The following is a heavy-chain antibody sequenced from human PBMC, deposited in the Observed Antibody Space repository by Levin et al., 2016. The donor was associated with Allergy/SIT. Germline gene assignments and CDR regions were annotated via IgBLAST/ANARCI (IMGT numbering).Heavy chain of an antibody. CDR1: GGSISSSNW. J-gene: IGHJ4*02. CDR2: IYHSGST. CDR3: ARSGERVDTPSDY. V-gene: IGHV4-4*02. Sequence: SETLSLTCAVSGGSISSSNWWSWVRQPPGKGLEWIGEIYHSGSTNYNPSLKSRVTISVDKSKNQFSLKLSSVTAADTAVYYCARSGERVDTPSDYWGQGTLVTVSS. D-gene: IGHD5-18*01.